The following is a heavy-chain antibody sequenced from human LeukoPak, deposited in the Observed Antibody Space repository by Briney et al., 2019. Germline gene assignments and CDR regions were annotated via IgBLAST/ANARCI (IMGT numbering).Heavy chain of an antibody. CDR1: GGIFSSYA. V-gene: IGHV1-69*05. J-gene: IGHJ4*02. CDR3: AREEMATIPLGY. D-gene: IGHD5-24*01. Sequence: ALVKVCCKPSGGIFSSYAISWVRQAPGHGLEWMGRIIPIFGTANSAQKFQGRVTITTDEDTGTAYMELSSLRSEDTAVYYCAREEMATIPLGYWGQGTLVTVSS. CDR2: IIPIFGTA.